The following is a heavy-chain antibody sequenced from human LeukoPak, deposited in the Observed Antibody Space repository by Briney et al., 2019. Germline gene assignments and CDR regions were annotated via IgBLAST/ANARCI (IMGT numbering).Heavy chain of an antibody. J-gene: IGHJ4*02. CDR3: AKDYRGDDDSSAWDY. CDR1: GFTFSSYS. Sequence: GGSLRLSCAASGFTFSSYSMNWVRQAPGKGLEWVSYISTSSSAIYYADSVKGRFTISRDNAKNSLYLQMNSLRDEDTAVYYCAKDYRGDDDSSAWDYWGQGTLVTVSS. V-gene: IGHV3-48*02. CDR2: ISTSSSAI. D-gene: IGHD3-22*01.